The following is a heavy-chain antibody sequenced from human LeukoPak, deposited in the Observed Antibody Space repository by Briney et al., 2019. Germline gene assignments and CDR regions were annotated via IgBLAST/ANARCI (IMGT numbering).Heavy chain of an antibody. J-gene: IGHJ4*02. CDR2: IYYSGST. Sequence: SETLSLTCTVSGGSISSYYWSWIRQPPGKGLEWIGYIYYSGSTNYNPSLKSRVTISVDTSKNQFSLKLSSVTAADTAVYYCAGGSGSHRGTDYWGQGTLVTVSS. CDR1: GGSISSYY. CDR3: AGGSGSHRGTDY. V-gene: IGHV4-59*01. D-gene: IGHD3-10*01.